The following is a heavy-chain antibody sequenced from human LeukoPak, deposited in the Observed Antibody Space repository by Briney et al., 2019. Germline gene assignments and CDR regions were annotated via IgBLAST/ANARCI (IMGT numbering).Heavy chain of an antibody. J-gene: IGHJ3*02. CDR1: GFTFSSYW. CDR2: INSDGSST. Sequence: GGSLRLSCAASGFTFSSYWMHWVRQAPGQGLVWVSRINSDGSSTSYADSVKVRFTISRDNAKNTLYLQMHSLRAEDTAVYYCARAYCSSTSCFNAFDIWGQGTMVTVSS. CDR3: ARAYCSSTSCFNAFDI. D-gene: IGHD2-2*01. V-gene: IGHV3-74*01.